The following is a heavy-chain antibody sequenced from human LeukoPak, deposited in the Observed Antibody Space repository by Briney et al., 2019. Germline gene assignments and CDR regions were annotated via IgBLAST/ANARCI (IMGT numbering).Heavy chain of an antibody. CDR2: IKEDGSLK. CDR3: ARDVLGRSGEQLDY. V-gene: IGHV3-7*03. J-gene: IGHJ4*02. CDR1: GFTFSTYW. D-gene: IGHD3-3*01. Sequence: GGSLRLSCATSGFTFSTYWMTWVRQAPGKGLEWVANIKEDGSLKYYVDSVKGRFTISRDNAKNSLYLQMSSLRVEDTAVYYCARDVLGRSGEQLDYWGQGTLVTVSS.